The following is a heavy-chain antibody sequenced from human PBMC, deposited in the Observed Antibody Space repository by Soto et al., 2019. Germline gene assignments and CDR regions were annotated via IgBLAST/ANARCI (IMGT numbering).Heavy chain of an antibody. D-gene: IGHD3-10*01. Sequence: VQLLESGGGLVQPGGSLRLSCAASGFTFNNYAMTWVRQAPGKELEWVSAISGGGDTTSYADSVKGRFTVSRDGCKNTLYLKMSSLRAEETALYYCAQGRGGSGSLTPRVDFWGQGTLVTVSS. J-gene: IGHJ4*02. V-gene: IGHV3-23*01. CDR3: AQGRGGSGSLTPRVDF. CDR2: ISGGGDTT. CDR1: GFTFNNYA.